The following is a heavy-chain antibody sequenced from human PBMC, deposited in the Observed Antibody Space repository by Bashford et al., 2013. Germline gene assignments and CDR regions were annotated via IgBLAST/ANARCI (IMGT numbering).Heavy chain of an antibody. V-gene: IGHV1-8*01. CDR3: ARGIYFDWYMYYYYYYMDV. D-gene: IGHD3-9*01. CDR1: GYTFTSYD. J-gene: IGHJ6*03. Sequence: ASVKVSCKASGYTFTSYDINWVRQATGQGLEWMGWMNPNSGNTGYAQKFQGRVTMTRNTSISTAYMELSSLRSEDTAVYYCARGIYFDWYMYYYYYYMDVWGKGTTVTVSS. CDR2: MNPNSGNT.